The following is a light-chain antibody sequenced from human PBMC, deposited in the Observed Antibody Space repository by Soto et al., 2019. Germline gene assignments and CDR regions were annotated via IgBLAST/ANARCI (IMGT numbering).Light chain of an antibody. CDR2: AAS. V-gene: IGKV1-8*01. J-gene: IGKJ1*01. Sequence: AIRMTQSPSSFSASTGDRVTITCRASQGISSYLAWYQQKPGKAPKLLIYAASTLQSGVPSRFSGSGSGTDLTLTISCLQSEDFATYYCQQYYSYPWTFGKGTKLEIK. CDR3: QQYYSYPWT. CDR1: QGISSY.